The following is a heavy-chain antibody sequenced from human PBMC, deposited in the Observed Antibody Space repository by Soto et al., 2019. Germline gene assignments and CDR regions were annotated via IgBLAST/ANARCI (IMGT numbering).Heavy chain of an antibody. Sequence: QVQLQQWGAGLLKPSETLSLTCAVYGGSFSGYYWSWIRQPPGMGLEWIGEINHSGSTNYNPSLKSRVTTSVDTSKNQFSPTLSSVTAAGTAVYYCARGQGIYCSSTSCFTPSLDPWGQGTLVTVSS. CDR2: INHSGST. CDR1: GGSFSGYY. V-gene: IGHV4-34*01. CDR3: ARGQGIYCSSTSCFTPSLDP. D-gene: IGHD2-2*01. J-gene: IGHJ5*02.